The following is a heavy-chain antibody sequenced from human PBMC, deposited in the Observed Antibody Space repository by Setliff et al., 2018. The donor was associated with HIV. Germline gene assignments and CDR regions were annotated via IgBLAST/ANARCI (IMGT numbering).Heavy chain of an antibody. CDR1: GVPFSGYY. Sequence: NPSETLSLTCAVYGVPFSGYYWNWIRQPPGKGLEWIGEINHSGSINYNPSLKSRVTISVDTSKNQLSLKLTSVVAADTGLYFCARGRDASTWYLSHFYSYYYLDVWGNGTTVTVSS. CDR3: ARGRDASTWYLSHFYSYYYLDV. CDR2: INHSGSI. D-gene: IGHD6-13*01. J-gene: IGHJ6*03. V-gene: IGHV4-34*01.